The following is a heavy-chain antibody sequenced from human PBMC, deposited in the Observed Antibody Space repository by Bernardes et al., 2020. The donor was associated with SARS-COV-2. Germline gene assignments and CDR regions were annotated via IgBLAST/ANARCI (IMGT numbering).Heavy chain of an antibody. J-gene: IGHJ4*02. CDR2: INGAGSTT. CDR3: VRGPSDGHGRFEY. CDR1: GFTFSRSW. Sequence: VGSLRLSCTASGFTFSRSWMHWVRQAPGKGLVWVSRINGAGSTTTYADSVKGRFTISRDNARNTLYLQMNSLRDEDTALYYCVRGPSDGHGRFEYWGQGTLGTVSS. V-gene: IGHV3-74*01.